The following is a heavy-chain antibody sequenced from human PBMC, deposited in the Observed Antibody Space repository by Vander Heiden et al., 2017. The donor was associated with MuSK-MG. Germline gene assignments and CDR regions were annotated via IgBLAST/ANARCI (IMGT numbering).Heavy chain of an antibody. CDR2: IIPILGVE. J-gene: IGHJ4*02. V-gene: IGHV1-69*10. CDR1: GGTFSSYA. D-gene: IGHD2-2*02. Sequence: QVQLVQSVAEVKKPGSSVKVSCKASGGTFSSYAITWVRQAPGQGLEWMGGIIPILGVENYAQKVQGRVTITADKSTSTAYMELRRMRSEDTAVYYYAKAGRDQLLYLGVYWCQGTLVTVSS. CDR3: AKAGRDQLLYLGVY.